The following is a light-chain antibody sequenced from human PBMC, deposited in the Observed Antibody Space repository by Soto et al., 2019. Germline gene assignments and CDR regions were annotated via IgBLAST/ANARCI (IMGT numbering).Light chain of an antibody. V-gene: IGKV3-20*01. CDR1: QSVSNDF. CDR3: QQSYSTPIT. CDR2: GAS. Sequence: EIVLTQSRVMLSLSPGERATLSCRASQSVSNDFLAWYQQKPGQAPRLLIYGASTRATDVPDRFSGSGSGADFTLTISRLEPEDFATYCCQQSYSTPITFGQRTRLEIK. J-gene: IGKJ5*01.